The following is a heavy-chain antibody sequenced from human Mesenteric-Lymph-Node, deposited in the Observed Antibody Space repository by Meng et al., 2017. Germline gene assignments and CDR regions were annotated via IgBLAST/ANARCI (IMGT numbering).Heavy chain of an antibody. CDR1: GYTFTSYG. V-gene: IGHV1-18*01. D-gene: IGHD6-19*01. CDR3: ARWGKQWLVASGGYYYGMDV. J-gene: IGHJ6*02. Sequence: ASVKVSCKASGYTFTSYGISWVRQAPGQGLEWMGWISAYNGNTNYAQKLQGRVTMTTDTSTSTAYMELRSLRSDDTAVYYCARWGKQWLVASGGYYYGMDVWGQGTTVTVSS. CDR2: ISAYNGNT.